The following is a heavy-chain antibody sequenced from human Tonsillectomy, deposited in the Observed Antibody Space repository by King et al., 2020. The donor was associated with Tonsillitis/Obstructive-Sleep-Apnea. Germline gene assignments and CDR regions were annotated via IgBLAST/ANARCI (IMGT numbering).Heavy chain of an antibody. Sequence: VQLVESGAEVKKPGASVKVSCKASGYTFTSYYMHWVRQAPGQGLEWMGIINPSGGSTRYAQKFQGRVTMTRDTSTSTVYMELSSLRSEDTAVYYCARAGDYVGGYNLLDPWGQGTLVTVSS. J-gene: IGHJ5*02. V-gene: IGHV1-46*01. CDR1: GYTFTSYY. CDR2: INPSGGST. CDR3: ARAGDYVGGYNLLDP. D-gene: IGHD4-17*01.